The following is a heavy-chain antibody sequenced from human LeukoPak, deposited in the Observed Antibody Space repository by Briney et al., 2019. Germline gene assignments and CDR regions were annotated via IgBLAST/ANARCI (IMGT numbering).Heavy chain of an antibody. Sequence: ASVKVSCKASGYTFTSYDINWVRQATGQGLEWMGWMSPNSGNTGYAQKFQGRVTMTRNTSISTAYMELSSLRSEDTAVYYCARVDCSGGSCYSGFDYWGQGTLVTVSS. V-gene: IGHV1-8*01. CDR1: GYTFTSYD. J-gene: IGHJ4*02. CDR3: ARVDCSGGSCYSGFDY. CDR2: MSPNSGNT. D-gene: IGHD2-15*01.